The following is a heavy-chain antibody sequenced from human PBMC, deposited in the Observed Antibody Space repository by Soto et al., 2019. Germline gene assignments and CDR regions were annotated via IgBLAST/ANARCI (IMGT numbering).Heavy chain of an antibody. V-gene: IGHV1-2*04. J-gene: IGHJ6*02. Sequence: GASVKVSCKSSGYTFTGYYIHWVRQAPGQGLEWMGWINPNNGGTKYAQNFQGWVILTSDTSISTAYMEMTRLRSDDTAVYFCVRGEAGYYYYGMDVWVQGTTVTVSS. CDR1: GYTFTGYY. CDR3: VRGEAGYYYYGMDV. CDR2: INPNNGGT.